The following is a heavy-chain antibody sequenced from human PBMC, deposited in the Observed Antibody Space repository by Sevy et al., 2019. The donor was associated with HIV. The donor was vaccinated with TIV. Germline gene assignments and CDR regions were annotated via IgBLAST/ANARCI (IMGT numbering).Heavy chain of an antibody. CDR2: IYYSGSG. D-gene: IGHD5-12*01. CDR3: ASKRGYTHGPFES. CDR1: GGSVSNGDYY. V-gene: IGHV4-30-4*01. Sequence: SETLSLTCDVSGGSVSNGDYYWSWIRQPPGKGLEWFGYIYYSGSGYYNPFLRSRVTISVDTSKNQFSLKLKSVTAADTAIYYCASKRGYTHGPFESWGQRTLVTVSS. J-gene: IGHJ4*02.